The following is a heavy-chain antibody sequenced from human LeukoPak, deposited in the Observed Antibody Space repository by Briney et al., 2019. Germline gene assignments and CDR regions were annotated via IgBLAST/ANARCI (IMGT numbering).Heavy chain of an antibody. D-gene: IGHD3-22*01. J-gene: IGHJ4*02. CDR2: ISGSGYST. CDR3: AKPPYGNSDYYPFDS. Sequence: SGGSLRLSCAASGFTFISYALSWVRQAPGKGLEWVSAISGSGYSTYYADSVKGRFTISRDNSKNTLYLQVNSLRAEDTAVYYCAKPPYGNSDYYPFDSWGQGTLVSVSS. CDR1: GFTFISYA. V-gene: IGHV3-23*01.